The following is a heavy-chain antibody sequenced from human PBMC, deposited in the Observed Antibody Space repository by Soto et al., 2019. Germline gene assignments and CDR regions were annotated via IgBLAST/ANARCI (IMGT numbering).Heavy chain of an antibody. V-gene: IGHV3-53*01. CDR1: WFTVSSNY. D-gene: IGHD3-22*01. CDR3: ARTYYYDSSGSMDV. J-gene: IGHJ6*02. Sequence: GGSLRLSCAASWFTVSSNYMSWVRQAPGKGLEWVSVIYSGGSTYYADSVKGRFTISRDNSRNTLYLQMNSLRAEDTAVYYRARTYYYDSSGSMDVWGQGTTVTVSS. CDR2: IYSGGST.